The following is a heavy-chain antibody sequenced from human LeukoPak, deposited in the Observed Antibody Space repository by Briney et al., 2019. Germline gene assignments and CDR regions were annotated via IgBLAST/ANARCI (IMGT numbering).Heavy chain of an antibody. Sequence: GGSLRLSCADSGFTFSSYAMSWVRQAPGKGLEWVSAISGSGGSTYYADSVKGRFTISRDNSKNTLYLQMNSLRAEDTAVYYCASREVTTGGLDFDYWGQGTLVTVSS. J-gene: IGHJ4*02. V-gene: IGHV3-23*01. CDR1: GFTFSSYA. CDR3: ASREVTTGGLDFDY. D-gene: IGHD4-11*01. CDR2: ISGSGGST.